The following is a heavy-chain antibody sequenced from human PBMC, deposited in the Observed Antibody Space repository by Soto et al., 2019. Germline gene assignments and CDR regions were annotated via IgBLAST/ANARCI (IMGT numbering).Heavy chain of an antibody. D-gene: IGHD1-26*01. Sequence: QVQLQESGPGLVKPSETLSLTCTVSGDSISTYYWSWIRQPPGKGLEWIGYIYYSGSTNYNPSLKSRVTISLHTSKHQFSLKLSSVTAADTAVYYCSRFRWASPYGMDLWGQGTTVTVFS. CDR1: GDSISTYY. V-gene: IGHV4-59*01. CDR2: IYYSGST. J-gene: IGHJ6*02. CDR3: SRFRWASPYGMDL.